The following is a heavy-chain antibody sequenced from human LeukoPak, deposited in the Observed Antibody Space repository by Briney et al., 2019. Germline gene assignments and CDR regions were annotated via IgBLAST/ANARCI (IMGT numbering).Heavy chain of an antibody. CDR1: EYTFTSYD. CDR2: INPNSGGT. Sequence: ASVKVSCKASEYTFTSYDINWVRQATGQGLEWMGWINPNSGGTNYAQKFQGRVTMTRDTSISTAYMELSRLRSDDTAVYYCARDGGGATYYYYYYMDVWGKGTTVTVSS. J-gene: IGHJ6*03. CDR3: ARDGGGATYYYYYYMDV. D-gene: IGHD1-26*01. V-gene: IGHV1-2*02.